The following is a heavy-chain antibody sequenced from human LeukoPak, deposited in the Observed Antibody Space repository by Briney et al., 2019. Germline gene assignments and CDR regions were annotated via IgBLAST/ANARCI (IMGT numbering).Heavy chain of an antibody. CDR3: ARGSITIFGVVLFDY. D-gene: IGHD3-3*01. CDR1: GFTFSSYW. Sequence: GGSLRLSCAASGFTFSSYWMSWVRQAPGKGLEWVANIKQDGSEKYYVDSVMGRFTISRDNAKNSLYLQTNSLRAEDTAVYYCARGSITIFGVVLFDYWGQGTLVTVSS. V-gene: IGHV3-7*04. J-gene: IGHJ4*02. CDR2: IKQDGSEK.